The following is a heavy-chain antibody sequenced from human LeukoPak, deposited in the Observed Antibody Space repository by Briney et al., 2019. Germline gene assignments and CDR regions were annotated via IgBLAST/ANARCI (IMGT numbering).Heavy chain of an antibody. J-gene: IGHJ4*02. V-gene: IGHV4-59*01. CDR3: ARDPYMCYFDY. CDR2: IYYSGST. D-gene: IGHD4-11*01. Sequence: NPSETLSLTCTVSGGSISSYYWSWIRQPPGKGLEWIGYIYYSGSTNCNPSLKSRVTISVDTSKNQFSLKLSSVTAADTAVYYCARDPYMCYFDYWGQGTLVTVSS. CDR1: GGSISSYY.